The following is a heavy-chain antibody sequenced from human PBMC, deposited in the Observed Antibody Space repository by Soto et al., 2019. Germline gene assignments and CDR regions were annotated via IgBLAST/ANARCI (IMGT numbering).Heavy chain of an antibody. CDR2: ISYDGSNK. CDR1: GFTFSSYG. CDR3: AKAWDRDTAMATDGMDV. V-gene: IGHV3-30*18. Sequence: QVQLVESGGGVVQPGRSLRLSCAASGFTFSSYGMHWVRQAPGKGLEWVAVISYDGSNKYYADSVKGRFTISRDNSKNTLYLQMNSLRAEDTAVYYCAKAWDRDTAMATDGMDVWGQGTTVTVSS. D-gene: IGHD5-18*01. J-gene: IGHJ6*02.